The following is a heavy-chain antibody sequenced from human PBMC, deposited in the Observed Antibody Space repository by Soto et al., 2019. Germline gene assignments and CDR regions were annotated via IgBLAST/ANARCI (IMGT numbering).Heavy chain of an antibody. CDR3: ARAVAGLDY. D-gene: IGHD6-19*01. J-gene: IGHJ4*02. CDR1: GFTFSDHY. Sequence: GGSLRLSCAASGFTFSDHYMDWVRQAPGKGLEWVGRTRNKANSYTTEYAASVKGRFTISRDDSKNSLYLQMNSLKTEDTAVYYCARAVAGLDYWGQGTLVTVSS. V-gene: IGHV3-72*01. CDR2: TRNKANSYTT.